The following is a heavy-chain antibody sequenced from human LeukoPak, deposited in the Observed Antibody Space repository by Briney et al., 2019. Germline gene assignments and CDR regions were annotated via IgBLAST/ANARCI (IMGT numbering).Heavy chain of an antibody. Sequence: ASVKVSCKASGYTFTTYAIHWVRQAPGQRLEWMGWINAGNGNTKYSQKFQGRVTITRDTSASTAYMELSSLRPEDTAVYYCARQYSSGWYGEDYWGQGTLVTVSS. CDR3: ARQYSSGWYGEDY. D-gene: IGHD6-19*01. J-gene: IGHJ4*02. CDR1: GYTFTTYA. V-gene: IGHV1-3*01. CDR2: INAGNGNT.